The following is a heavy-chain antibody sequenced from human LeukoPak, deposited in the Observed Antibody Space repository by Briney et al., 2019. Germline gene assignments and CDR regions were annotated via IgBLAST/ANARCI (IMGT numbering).Heavy chain of an antibody. CDR1: GYTFTSYG. CDR2: ISAYNGNT. D-gene: IGHD3-10*01. CDR3: ARVDRLLWFGEFYGMDV. J-gene: IGHJ6*04. Sequence: ASVKLSCKASGYTFTSYGISWVRQAPGQGLEWMGWISAYNGNTNYAQKLQGRVTMTTDTSTSTAYMELRSLRSDDTAVYYCARVDRLLWFGEFYGMDVWGKGTTVTVSS. V-gene: IGHV1-18*04.